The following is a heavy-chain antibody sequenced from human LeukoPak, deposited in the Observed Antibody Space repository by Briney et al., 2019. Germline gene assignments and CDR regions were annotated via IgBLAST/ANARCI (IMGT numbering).Heavy chain of an antibody. CDR2: IYYSGST. CDR1: GGSIGSGGYY. V-gene: IGHV4-31*03. J-gene: IGHJ5*02. Sequence: SETLSLTCTVSGGSIGSGGYYWSWIRQHPGKGLEWIGYIYYSGSTYYNPSLKSRVTISVDTSKNQFSLKLSSVTAADTAVYYCARVVEGNWFDPWGQGTLVTVSS. D-gene: IGHD2-15*01. CDR3: ARVVEGNWFDP.